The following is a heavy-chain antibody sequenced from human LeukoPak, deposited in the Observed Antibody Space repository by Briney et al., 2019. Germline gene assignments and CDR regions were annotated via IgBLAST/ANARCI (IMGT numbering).Heavy chain of an antibody. CDR3: ARLDPVSGWYGY. D-gene: IGHD6-19*01. CDR1: GGSISSYY. CDR2: IYYSGST. Sequence: SETLSLTCTVSGGSISSYYWSWIRQPPGKGLEWIGYIYYSGSTNYNPSLKSRVTISVDTSKNQFSLKLSSVTAADTAVYYCARLDPVSGWYGYWGQGTLVTVSS. V-gene: IGHV4-59*08. J-gene: IGHJ4*02.